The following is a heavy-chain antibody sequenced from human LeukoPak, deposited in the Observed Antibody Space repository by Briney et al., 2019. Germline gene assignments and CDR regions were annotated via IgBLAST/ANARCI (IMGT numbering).Heavy chain of an antibody. J-gene: IGHJ4*02. V-gene: IGHV1-8*01. CDR2: MNPNSLNT. Sequence: ASVKVSCKASGYTFASYDINWLRQATGQGLEWMGWMNPNSLNTGYAQKFQGRATMTTNTSISTAYLELSSLKTEDTAVYYCARTGTADYWGQGTLVTVSS. CDR3: ARTGTADY. CDR1: GYTFASYD. D-gene: IGHD1-1*01.